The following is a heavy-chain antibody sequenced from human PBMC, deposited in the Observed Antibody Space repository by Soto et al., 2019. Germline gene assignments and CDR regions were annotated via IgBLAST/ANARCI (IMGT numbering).Heavy chain of an antibody. Sequence: ASVKVSCKASGYTFTGYYMHWVRQAPGQGLEWMGWINPNSGGTNYAQKFQGWVTMTRDTSISTAYMELSRLRSDDTDVYYGARDGGYCSSTSCPEDPYYYGMDVWGQGTTVTVSS. CDR2: INPNSGGT. D-gene: IGHD2-2*01. CDR3: ARDGGYCSSTSCPEDPYYYGMDV. J-gene: IGHJ6*02. CDR1: GYTFTGYY. V-gene: IGHV1-2*04.